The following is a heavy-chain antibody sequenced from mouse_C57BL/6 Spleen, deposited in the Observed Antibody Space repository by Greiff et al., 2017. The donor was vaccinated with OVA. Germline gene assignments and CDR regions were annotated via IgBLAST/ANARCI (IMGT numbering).Heavy chain of an antibody. CDR2: ISDGGSYT. V-gene: IGHV5-4*01. CDR3: ARDHYGGGYYAMDY. CDR1: GFTFSSYA. D-gene: IGHD1-1*01. Sequence: EVQLVESGGGLVKPGGSLKLSCAASGFTFSSYAMSWVRQTPEKRLEWVATISDGGSYTYYPDNVKGRFTISRDNAKNNLYLQMSHLKSEDTAMYYCARDHYGGGYYAMDYWGQGTSVTVSS. J-gene: IGHJ4*01.